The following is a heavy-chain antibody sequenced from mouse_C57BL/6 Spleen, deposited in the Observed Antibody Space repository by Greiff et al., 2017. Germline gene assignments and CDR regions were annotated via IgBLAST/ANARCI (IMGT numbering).Heavy chain of an antibody. V-gene: IGHV1-82*01. CDR2: IYPGDGDT. Sequence: VQLQQSGPELVKPGASVKISCKASGYAFSSSWMNWVKQRPGKGLEWIGRIYPGDGDTNYNGKFKGKDTLTADKSSSTAYMQLSSLTSEDSAVYFCARDDGYYYAMDYWGQGTSVTVAS. J-gene: IGHJ4*01. D-gene: IGHD2-3*01. CDR3: ARDDGYYYAMDY. CDR1: GYAFSSSW.